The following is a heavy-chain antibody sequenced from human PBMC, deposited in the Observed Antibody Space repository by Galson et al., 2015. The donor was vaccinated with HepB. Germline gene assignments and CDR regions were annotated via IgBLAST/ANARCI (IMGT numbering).Heavy chain of an antibody. J-gene: IGHJ4*02. CDR2: VYYSGTT. CDR3: ARGSGGGGV. CDR1: GGSITDYY. V-gene: IGHV4-59*01. Sequence: SETLSLTCTVSGGSITDYYGSWIRQPPGKGLEWIGYVYYSGTTNYSPSLMNRATISVDTSKNQFSLSLKSVTAADTAVYYCARGSGGGGVWGQGIMVTVSS. D-gene: IGHD3-10*01.